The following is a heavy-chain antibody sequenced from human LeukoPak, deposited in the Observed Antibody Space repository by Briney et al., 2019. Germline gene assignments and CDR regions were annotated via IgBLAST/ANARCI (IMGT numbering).Heavy chain of an antibody. CDR2: IYSGGST. CDR1: GFTVSSNY. CDR3: ARTEALLWFGAGYYFDY. V-gene: IGHV3-66*01. Sequence: PGGSLRLSCAASGFTVSSNYMSWVRQAPGKGLEWVSVIYSGGSTYYADSVKGRFTISRDNSKNTPYLQMNSLRAEDTAVYYCARTEALLWFGAGYYFDYWGQGTLVTVSS. D-gene: IGHD3-10*01. J-gene: IGHJ4*02.